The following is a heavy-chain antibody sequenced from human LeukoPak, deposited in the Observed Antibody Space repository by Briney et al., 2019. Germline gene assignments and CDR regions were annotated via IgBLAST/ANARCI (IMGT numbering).Heavy chain of an antibody. D-gene: IGHD1-1*01. CDR2: ITSSGSPI. CDR1: GFTISSDE. CDR3: ARGGSSRPLAH. Sequence: GGSLRLSCAASGFTISSDERNWARQPPGKGLEWVSYITSSGSPIYYADSVKGRFSISRDTAKNSLYLQMNSLRAEDTAVYYCARGGSSRPLAHWGQGTLVTVSS. J-gene: IGHJ4*02. V-gene: IGHV3-48*03.